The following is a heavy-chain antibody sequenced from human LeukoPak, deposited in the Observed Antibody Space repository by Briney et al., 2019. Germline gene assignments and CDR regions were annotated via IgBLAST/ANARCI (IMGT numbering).Heavy chain of an antibody. D-gene: IGHD1-14*01. J-gene: IGHJ4*02. CDR2: IKQDGSEK. CDR1: GFTSSSYW. V-gene: IGHV3-7*01. CDR3: ARDLRYTSYFDY. Sequence: PGGSLRLSCAASGFTSSSYWMSWVRQAPGKGLEWVANIKQDGSEKYYVDSVKGRFTISRDNAKNSLYLQMNSLRAEDTAVYYCARDLRYTSYFDYWGQGTLVTVSS.